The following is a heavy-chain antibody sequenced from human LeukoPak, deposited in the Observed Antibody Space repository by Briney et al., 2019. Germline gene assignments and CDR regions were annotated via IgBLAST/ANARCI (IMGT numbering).Heavy chain of an antibody. CDR3: AGPGYSEGAFDI. V-gene: IGHV3-74*01. J-gene: IGHJ3*02. Sequence: QPGGSLRLSCAASGFIFSSYWMHWVRQVPGKGLVWVSRIKSDGSSTTYADSVKGRFTISRDNAKNSLYLQMNSLRAEDTALYYCAGPGYSEGAFDIWGQGTMVTVSS. D-gene: IGHD1-1*01. CDR2: IKSDGSST. CDR1: GFIFSSYW.